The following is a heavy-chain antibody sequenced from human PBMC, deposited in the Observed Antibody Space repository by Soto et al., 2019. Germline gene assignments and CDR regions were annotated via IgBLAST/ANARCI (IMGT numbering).Heavy chain of an antibody. Sequence: GGSLRLSCAASGFTFSSYWMHWVRQVPGKGLVWVSRINSDGSSISYADSVKGRFTISRDNPKNSLYLQMNSLRAEDTAVYYCARDFQAYYSFDYCGQGSLVTVSS. CDR1: GFTFSSYW. CDR2: INSDGSSI. CDR3: ARDFQAYYSFDY. V-gene: IGHV3-74*01. J-gene: IGHJ4*02. D-gene: IGHD3-16*01.